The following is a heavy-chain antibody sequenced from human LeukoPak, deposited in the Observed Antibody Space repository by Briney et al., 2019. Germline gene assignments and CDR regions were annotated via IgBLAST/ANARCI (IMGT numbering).Heavy chain of an antibody. Sequence: SVKVSCKASGGTFSSYAISWVRQAPGQGLEWMGRIIPILGIANYAQKFQGRVTITADKSTSTAYMELSSLRSEDTAVYYCAKDRGYSTFDIWGQGTMVTVSS. CDR1: GGTFSSYA. D-gene: IGHD2-15*01. CDR3: AKDRGYSTFDI. V-gene: IGHV1-69*04. J-gene: IGHJ3*02. CDR2: IIPILGIA.